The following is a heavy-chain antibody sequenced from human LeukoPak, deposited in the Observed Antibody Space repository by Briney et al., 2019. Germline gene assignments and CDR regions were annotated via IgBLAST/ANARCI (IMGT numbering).Heavy chain of an antibody. CDR1: GFSFSSFA. CDR3: TKDPNGDYVGAFDP. V-gene: IGHV3-23*01. Sequence: GGSLRLSCAASGFSFSSFAMTWVRQAPGKGLEWVSSITAGHYPTYNTDSVKGRFTISRDNSKNTLYLQMNSLRADDTAVYYCTKDPNGDYVGAFDPWGQGTLFTVSS. D-gene: IGHD4-17*01. CDR2: ITAGHYPT. J-gene: IGHJ5*02.